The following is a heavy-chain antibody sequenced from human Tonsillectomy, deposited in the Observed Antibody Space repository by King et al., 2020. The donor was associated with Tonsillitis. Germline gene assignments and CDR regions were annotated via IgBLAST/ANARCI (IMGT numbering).Heavy chain of an antibody. V-gene: IGHV1-8*01. Sequence: QLVQSGAEVKKPGASVKVSCKASGYTFTSDDINWVRQATGQGLEWMGWMNPNSGNTGYAQKFQGRVTMTRNTSISTAYMELSSLRSEDTAVYYCARETFYDSRGYLCAFDIWGQGTMVTVSS. CDR1: GYTFTSDD. J-gene: IGHJ3*02. D-gene: IGHD3-22*01. CDR3: ARETFYDSRGYLCAFDI. CDR2: MNPNSGNT.